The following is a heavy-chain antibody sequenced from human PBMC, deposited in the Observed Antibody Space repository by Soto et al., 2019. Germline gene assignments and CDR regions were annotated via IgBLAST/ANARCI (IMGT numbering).Heavy chain of an antibody. D-gene: IGHD5-18*01. J-gene: IGHJ4*02. Sequence: QVQLVQSGAEVKKPGASVKVSCKASGYTFSSYGITWVRQAPGQRLEWMGWFNTYNGNTNYAQKLQGRVTMTTDTSTSTAYMELRSLRSDDTAVYYCARERGGYSYGDYWGQGPLVTVSS. CDR3: ARERGGYSYGDY. CDR1: GYTFSSYG. V-gene: IGHV1-18*01. CDR2: FNTYNGNT.